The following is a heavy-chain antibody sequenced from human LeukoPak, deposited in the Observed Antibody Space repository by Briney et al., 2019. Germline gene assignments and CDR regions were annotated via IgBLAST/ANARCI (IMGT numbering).Heavy chain of an antibody. D-gene: IGHD3-10*01. Sequence: PSETLSLTCTVSGGSISSYYWSWIRQPPGKGLEWIGYIYHSGSTKYNPSLKSRVTISVDTSKNQFSLKLSSVTAADTAVYYCARDGYYGSDDYYYYMDVWGKGTTVTVSS. CDR3: ARDGYYGSDDYYYYMDV. J-gene: IGHJ6*03. CDR2: IYHSGST. CDR1: GGSISSYY. V-gene: IGHV4-59*01.